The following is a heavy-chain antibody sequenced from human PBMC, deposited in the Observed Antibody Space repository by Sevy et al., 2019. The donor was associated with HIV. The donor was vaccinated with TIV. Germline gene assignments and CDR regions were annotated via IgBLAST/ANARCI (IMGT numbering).Heavy chain of an antibody. V-gene: IGHV3-7*01. CDR3: ARPYRTDPFYYYGSSGYYYPSYFDY. J-gene: IGHJ4*02. CDR2: IKQDGYEK. D-gene: IGHD3-22*01. Sequence: GGSLRLSCAASEFTFSDYWMSWVRQAPGKGLEWVANIKQDGYEKYYVDSVKGRFTISRDNAKNSLYLQMNSLRVEDTAVYYCARPYRTDPFYYYGSSGYYYPSYFDYWGQGTLVTVSS. CDR1: EFTFSDYW.